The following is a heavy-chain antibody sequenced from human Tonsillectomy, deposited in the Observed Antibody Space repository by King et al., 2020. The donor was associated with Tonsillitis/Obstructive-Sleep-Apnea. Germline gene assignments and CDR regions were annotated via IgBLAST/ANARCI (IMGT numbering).Heavy chain of an antibody. D-gene: IGHD3-3*02. J-gene: IGHJ4*02. CDR3: VKSLSQGLAPHDC. V-gene: IGHV3-64D*06. CDR2: INNDGGYT. CDR1: GFTFSSYS. Sequence: VQLVESGGGLVQPGGSLRLSCSASGFTFSSYSMHWVRQAPGKGLEYVSGINNDGGYTPYAVSVKGRFSISRDNSKNTLYLQMNSLRVEDTALYYCVKSLSQGLAPHDCWGRGILVTVSP.